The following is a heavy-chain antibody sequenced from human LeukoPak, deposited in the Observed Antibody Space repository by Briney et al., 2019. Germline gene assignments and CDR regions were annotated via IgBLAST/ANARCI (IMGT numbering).Heavy chain of an antibody. CDR3: ARDRGNYYDSGAFDI. V-gene: IGHV4-31*11. CDR2: IYYSGST. Sequence: SETLSLTCGVYGGSFSGYYWGWIRQHPGKGLEWIGYIYYSGSTYYNPSLKSRVTISVDTSKNQFSLKLSSVTAADTAAYYCARDRGNYYDSGAFDIWGQGTMVTVSS. J-gene: IGHJ3*02. CDR1: GGSFSGYY. D-gene: IGHD3-22*01.